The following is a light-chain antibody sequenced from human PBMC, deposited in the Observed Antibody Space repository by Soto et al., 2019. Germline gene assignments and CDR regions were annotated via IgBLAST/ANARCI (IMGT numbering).Light chain of an antibody. CDR1: QTISSW. CDR3: QQYKSYLRT. Sequence: DIQMTQYPSTLSGSVGDRVTITCRASQTISSWLAWYQQKPGKAPKLLIYAASTLESGVSSRLSGRGYGTEFTLTINSLKPEDFETYYCQQYKSYLRTFGQGTKMDIK. V-gene: IGKV1-5*01. J-gene: IGKJ1*01. CDR2: AAS.